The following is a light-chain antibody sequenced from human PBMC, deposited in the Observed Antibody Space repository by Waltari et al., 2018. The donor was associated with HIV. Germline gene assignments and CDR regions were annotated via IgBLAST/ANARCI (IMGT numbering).Light chain of an antibody. CDR1: QSIGSW. V-gene: IGKV1-5*03. J-gene: IGKJ1*01. CDR2: KAS. CDR3: QQYDTSSPT. Sequence: DIQMTQFPSSLSASTRDRVTITCRASQSIGSWLAWYQQKPGKAPKLLIYKASDLESGVPSRFSGLGSGTEFTLTISRLQPDDSATYYCQQYDTSSPTFGQGTKVEVK.